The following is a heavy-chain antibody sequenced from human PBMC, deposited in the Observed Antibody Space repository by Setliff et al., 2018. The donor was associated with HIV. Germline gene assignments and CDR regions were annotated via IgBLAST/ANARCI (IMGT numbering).Heavy chain of an antibody. J-gene: IGHJ4*02. V-gene: IGHV4-34*01. CDR3: ARGLPYTVTTNYVGELTHFDS. Sequence: SETLSLTCAVYGRSFSDLFWGWIRQSPGRGLEWIGSIYYSGNTYYNPSLRSRVTISVDTSKNQFSRKLSSVSAADTAVYYCARGLPYTVTTNYVGELTHFDSWGQGTLFTVSS. CDR1: GRSFSDLF. D-gene: IGHD4-4*01. CDR2: IYYSGNT.